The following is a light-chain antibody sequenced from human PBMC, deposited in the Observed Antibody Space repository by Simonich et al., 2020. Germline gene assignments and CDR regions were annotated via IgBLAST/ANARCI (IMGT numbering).Light chain of an antibody. Sequence: DIQMTQSPSSLSASVGERVTITCQASQDIKNYLNLYQQKPGKAPKLLIYDASNLETGVPSRFSGSGSGTDFTFTISSLQPEDIATYYCQQYDNLPYTFGQGTKLEIK. CDR3: QQYDNLPYT. V-gene: IGKV1-33*01. CDR1: QDIKNY. J-gene: IGKJ2*01. CDR2: DAS.